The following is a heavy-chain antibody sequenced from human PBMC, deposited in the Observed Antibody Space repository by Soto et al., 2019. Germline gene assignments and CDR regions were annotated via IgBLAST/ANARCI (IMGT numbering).Heavy chain of an antibody. V-gene: IGHV1-18*01. Sequence: ASVKVSCKASGYTFTSYGISWVRQAPGQGLEWMGWISAYNGNTNYAQKLQGRVTMTTDASTSTAYMELRSLRSDDTAVYYCARDRNYDFWSGPYWFDPWGQGTLVTVSS. D-gene: IGHD3-3*01. CDR3: ARDRNYDFWSGPYWFDP. J-gene: IGHJ5*02. CDR1: GYTFTSYG. CDR2: ISAYNGNT.